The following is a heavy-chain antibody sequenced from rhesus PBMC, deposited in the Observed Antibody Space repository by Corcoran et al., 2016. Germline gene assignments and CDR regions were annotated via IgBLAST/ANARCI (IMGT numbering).Heavy chain of an antibody. CDR2: IYGSSRSA. CDR3: AREGLYNWNYGYFDY. V-gene: IGHV4-76*01. Sequence: QVQLQESGPGVVKPSETLSLTCAVSGLSISSGYDWSWIRQPSGKGLEWIGYIYGSSRSANYNPSLENRVTISKDTSKNQFSLKLSSVTAAATAVYYCAREGLYNWNYGYFDYWGQGVLVTVSS. J-gene: IGHJ4*01. D-gene: IGHD1-26*01. CDR1: GLSISSGYD.